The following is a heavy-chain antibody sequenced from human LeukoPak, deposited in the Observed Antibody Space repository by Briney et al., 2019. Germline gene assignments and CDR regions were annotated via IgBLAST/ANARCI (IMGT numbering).Heavy chain of an antibody. CDR2: IYSDGRT. CDR3: AKDDQFIAVAGTRAFDI. D-gene: IGHD6-19*01. CDR1: GFAVSSNY. J-gene: IGHJ3*02. V-gene: IGHV3-53*05. Sequence: PGGSLRLSCAASGFAVSSNYMSWVRQAPGKGLEWVSVIYSDGRTYYADSVKGRFTISRDNSKNTLYLQMNSLRAEDTAVYYCAKDDQFIAVAGTRAFDIWGQGTMVTVSS.